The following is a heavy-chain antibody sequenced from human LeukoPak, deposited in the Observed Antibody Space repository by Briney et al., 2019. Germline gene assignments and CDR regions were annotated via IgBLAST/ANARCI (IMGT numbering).Heavy chain of an antibody. CDR1: GFSFSDSY. CDR3: AKHMRATNTYSFFGLDV. J-gene: IGHJ6*02. D-gene: IGHD1-26*01. CDR2: IKSSDTST. V-gene: IGHV3-11*01. Sequence: GGSLRLSCAASGFSFSDSYMNWIRQAPGQGLEWLSYIKSSDTSTFYADSVKGRFTISRDNAKNSLYLQLSSLRPEDTALYYCAKHMRATNTYSFFGLDVWGQGTTVTVSS.